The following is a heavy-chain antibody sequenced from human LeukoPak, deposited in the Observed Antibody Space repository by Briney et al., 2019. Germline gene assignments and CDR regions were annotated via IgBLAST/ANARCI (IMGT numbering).Heavy chain of an antibody. CDR2: INSDGSST. V-gene: IGHV3-74*01. CDR3: ASSVNYYYGMDV. Sequence: PGGALRLSCAASGFTFSSYWMCWVRQAPGKGLVWVSRINSDGSSTSYADSVKGRFTISRDNAKNTLYLQMNSLRAEDTAVYYCASSVNYYYGMDVWGQGTTVTVSS. CDR1: GFTFSSYW. J-gene: IGHJ6*02.